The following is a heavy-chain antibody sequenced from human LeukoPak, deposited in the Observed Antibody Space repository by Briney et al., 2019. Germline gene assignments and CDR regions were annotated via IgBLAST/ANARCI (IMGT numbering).Heavy chain of an antibody. CDR3: ARGTYNSDSSGYYYGY. J-gene: IGHJ4*02. CDR1: GFTFSLYT. V-gene: IGHV3-21*01. D-gene: IGHD3-22*01. CDR2: ISSSSSYI. Sequence: GGSLRLSCAASGFTFSLYTMNWVRQAPGKGLEWVSAISSSSSYIYYADSVKDRFTISRDNAKNSLYLEMDTLRAEDTAVYYCARGTYNSDSSGYYYGYWGQGTLVTVSS.